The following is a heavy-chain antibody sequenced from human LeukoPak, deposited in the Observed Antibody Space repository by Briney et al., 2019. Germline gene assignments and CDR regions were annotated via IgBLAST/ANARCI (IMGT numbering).Heavy chain of an antibody. CDR1: GFTFSTSW. V-gene: IGHV3-7*01. D-gene: IGHD2-21*02. J-gene: IGHJ4*02. Sequence: GGSLRLSCAASGFTFSTSWMNWYREAPGKGVEWVGNINQDASEINYVDAVRGRFTISRDNAKNSLHLQMNSLRAEDTAVYYCATDRDNSDWQKRFDSWGQGTLVTVSS. CDR3: ATDRDNSDWQKRFDS. CDR2: INQDASEI.